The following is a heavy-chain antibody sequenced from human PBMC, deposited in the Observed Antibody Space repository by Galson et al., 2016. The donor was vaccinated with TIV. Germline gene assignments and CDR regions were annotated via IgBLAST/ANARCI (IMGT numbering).Heavy chain of an antibody. Sequence: LRLSCAASGLPFSSYNMNWVRQAPGKGLEWVSSISTSSSFIYYADSVKGRFTISRDNAKNSLYLQMNSLRAEDTAVYYCARDPPLEYYYGSGSYPYWGQGTLVTVSS. D-gene: IGHD3-10*01. CDR3: ARDPPLEYYYGSGSYPY. J-gene: IGHJ4*02. V-gene: IGHV3-21*01. CDR1: GLPFSSYN. CDR2: ISTSSSFI.